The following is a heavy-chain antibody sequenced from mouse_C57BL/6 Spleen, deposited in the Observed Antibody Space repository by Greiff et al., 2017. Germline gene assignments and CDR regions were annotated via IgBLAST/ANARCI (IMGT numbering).Heavy chain of an antibody. CDR3: VRGGGLGTTVVADY. Sequence: EVKLVESGGGLVQPKGSLKLSCAASGFTFNTYAMHWVRQAPGKGLEWVARIRSKSSNYATYYVDSVKDRFTISRDDSQSMLYLQMNNLKTEDTAMYYCVRGGGLGTTVVADYWGQGTTLTVSS. D-gene: IGHD1-1*01. CDR2: IRSKSSNYAT. J-gene: IGHJ2*01. V-gene: IGHV10-3*01. CDR1: GFTFNTYA.